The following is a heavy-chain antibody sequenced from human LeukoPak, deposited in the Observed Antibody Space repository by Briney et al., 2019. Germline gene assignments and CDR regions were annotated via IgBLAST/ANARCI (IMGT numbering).Heavy chain of an antibody. D-gene: IGHD3-22*01. CDR3: ARMLAHYYDSSGYYYWNAFDI. V-gene: IGHV1-2*02. CDR1: GYTFTSYG. CDR2: INPNSGGT. J-gene: IGHJ3*02. Sequence: ASVKVSCKASGYTFTSYGISWVRQAPGQGLEWVGWINPNSGGTNYAQKFQGRVTMTRDTSISTAYMELSRLRSDDTAVYYCARMLAHYYDSSGYYYWNAFDIWGQGTMVTVSS.